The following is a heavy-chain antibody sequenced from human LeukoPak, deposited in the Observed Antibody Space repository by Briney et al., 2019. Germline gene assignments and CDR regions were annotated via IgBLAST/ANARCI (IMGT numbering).Heavy chain of an antibody. J-gene: IGHJ6*03. Sequence: ASETLSLTCSVSDDSITMYYWTWIRQPPGKGLEWIGYVDHTGSTNFNPSLNGRVSISRDTTNNLFFLRLRSVTAADAAVYFCARGRVSSGTWYSTYYYYFYMDVWGKGTTVTVSS. CDR1: DDSITMYY. D-gene: IGHD1-1*01. V-gene: IGHV4-59*01. CDR3: ARGRVSSGTWYSTYYYYFYMDV. CDR2: VDHTGST.